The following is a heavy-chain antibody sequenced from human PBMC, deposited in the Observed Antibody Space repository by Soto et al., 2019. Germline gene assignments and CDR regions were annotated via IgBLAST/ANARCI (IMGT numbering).Heavy chain of an antibody. CDR3: AQFGGAYSGFD. CDR2: FSYTGSP. V-gene: IGHV4-59*01. CDR1: SGSISDFY. J-gene: IGHJ1*01. Sequence: QAQLQEAGPGLVKPSETLSLTCTVSSGSISDFYWSWIRQPPGKGLGYIGHFSYTGSPNYNPSLSSRVTVSVDTSNNQFSLILRSVTAADTAVYYCAQFGGAYSGFDWGPGVLVTVSS. D-gene: IGHD3-16*01.